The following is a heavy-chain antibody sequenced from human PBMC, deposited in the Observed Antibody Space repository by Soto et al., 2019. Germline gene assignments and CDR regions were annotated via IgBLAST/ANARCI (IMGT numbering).Heavy chain of an antibody. Sequence: QVQLQQWGAGLLKPSETLSLTCAVYGGFVSSGSYYWSWIRQPPGKGLEWIGEMSHSGGTHFNPYHKRRVTISVDTSKNQFSLNIYSVTAADTALYYCARVERGTVTTVVDAFDIWGPGTMVTVSS. D-gene: IGHD1-1*01. V-gene: IGHV4-34*01. J-gene: IGHJ3*02. CDR1: GGFVSSGSYY. CDR2: MSHSGGT. CDR3: ARVERGTVTTVVDAFDI.